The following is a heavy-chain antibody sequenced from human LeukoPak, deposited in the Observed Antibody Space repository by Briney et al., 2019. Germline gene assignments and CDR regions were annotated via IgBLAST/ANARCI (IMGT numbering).Heavy chain of an antibody. D-gene: IGHD7-27*01. CDR2: ISASSVTT. CDR1: GFTFSNAW. J-gene: IGHJ4*02. Sequence: GGSLRLSCAASGFTFSNAWMSWVRQAPGKGLEWVSYISASSVTTYYADSVKGRFTISRDNAKNSLYLQMNSLRDEDTAVYYCARDPGFFDYWGQGTLVTVSS. V-gene: IGHV3-48*02. CDR3: ARDPGFFDY.